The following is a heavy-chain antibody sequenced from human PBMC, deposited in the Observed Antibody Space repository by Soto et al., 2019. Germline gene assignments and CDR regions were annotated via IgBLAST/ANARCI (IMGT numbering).Heavy chain of an antibody. CDR1: GGSISSGGYS. CDR3: ATISTVTSAGGFDY. Sequence: SETLSLTCAVSGGSISSGGYSWSWIRQPPGKGLEWIGYIYHSGSTYYNPSLKSRVTISVDRSKNQFSLKLSSVTAADTAVYYCATISTVTSAGGFDYWGQGTLVTVSS. CDR2: IYHSGST. V-gene: IGHV4-30-2*01. D-gene: IGHD4-17*01. J-gene: IGHJ4*02.